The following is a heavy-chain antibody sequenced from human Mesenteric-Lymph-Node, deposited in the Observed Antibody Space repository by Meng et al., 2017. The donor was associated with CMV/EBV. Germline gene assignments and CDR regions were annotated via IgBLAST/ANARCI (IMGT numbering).Heavy chain of an antibody. D-gene: IGHD2-8*01. CDR2: IASNESKK. Sequence: FTLSTYDMHWVRQAPSKRLGWVTFIASNESKKSPADTVKGRFTISRDNSENTLYLQMNSLRAEDTAVYYCAKDRYCTNGLCYTGRFDPWGQGTLVTVSS. CDR3: AKDRYCTNGLCYTGRFDP. J-gene: IGHJ5*02. CDR1: FTLSTYD. V-gene: IGHV3-30*02.